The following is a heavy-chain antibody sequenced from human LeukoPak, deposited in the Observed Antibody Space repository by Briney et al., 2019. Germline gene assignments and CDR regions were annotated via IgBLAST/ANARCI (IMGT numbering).Heavy chain of an antibody. CDR2: ISYDGSNK. Sequence: PGGSLGLSCAASGFTYSIYGMHWVRHAPGKGLEWVAVISYDGSNKYYADSVKGRFTISRDNSKNTLYLQMNSLRAEDTAVYYCAKAPYGSGSYYNPYYYYGMDVWGQGTTVTVSS. CDR3: AKAPYGSGSYYNPYYYYGMDV. J-gene: IGHJ6*02. CDR1: GFTYSIYG. D-gene: IGHD3-10*01. V-gene: IGHV3-30*18.